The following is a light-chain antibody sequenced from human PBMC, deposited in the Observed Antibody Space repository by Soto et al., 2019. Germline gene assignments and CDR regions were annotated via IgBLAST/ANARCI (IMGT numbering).Light chain of an antibody. V-gene: IGLV1-40*01. CDR3: QSFWL. CDR1: SSNIGAGFD. J-gene: IGLJ2*01. CDR2: GDT. Sequence: QSVLTQPPSVSGAPGQRGTISCNGSSSNIGAGFDVHWYQQFPGTAPKLLIYGDTIRPSGVPDRFSGSKSGTSASLAITGLQAEDEADYYCQSFWLFGGGTKLTVL.